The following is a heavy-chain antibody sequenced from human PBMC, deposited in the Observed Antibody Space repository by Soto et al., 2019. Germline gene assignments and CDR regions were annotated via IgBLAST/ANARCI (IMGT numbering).Heavy chain of an antibody. CDR3: AKDGGSVCSGGTCYFQAPDY. J-gene: IGHJ4*02. CDR1: GFTFSSYA. Sequence: GGSLRLSCAASGFTFSSYAMSWVRQAPGKGPEWVSGIDGSGRNTYYADSVKGRFTISRDNSKNTLSVQMDSLRVEDTALYYCAKDGGSVCSGGTCYFQAPDYWGQGTLVTV. V-gene: IGHV3-23*01. D-gene: IGHD2-8*02. CDR2: IDGSGRNT.